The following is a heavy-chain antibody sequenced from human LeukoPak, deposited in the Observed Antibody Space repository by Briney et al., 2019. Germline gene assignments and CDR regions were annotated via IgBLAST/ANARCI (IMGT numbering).Heavy chain of an antibody. V-gene: IGHV3-33*01. D-gene: IGHD5-12*01. CDR2: IWYDGSNK. CDR1: GFTFSSYG. Sequence: PGRSPRLSCAASGFTFSSYGMHWVRQAPGKGLEWVAVIWYDGSNKYYADSVKGRFTISRDNSKNTLYLQMNSLRAEDTAVYYCARVSWEATITGPVDYWGQGTLVTVSS. J-gene: IGHJ4*02. CDR3: ARVSWEATITGPVDY.